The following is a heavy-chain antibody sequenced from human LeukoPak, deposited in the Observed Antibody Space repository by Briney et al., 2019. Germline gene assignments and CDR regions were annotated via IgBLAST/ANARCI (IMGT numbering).Heavy chain of an antibody. V-gene: IGHV1-46*01. J-gene: IGHJ4*02. CDR1: GYTFTSYY. Sequence: ASVKVSCKASGYTFTSYYMHWVRQAPGQGLEWMGIINPSGGSTSYAQKFQDRVTMTSDTSTSTVYMDLSSLRSEDTAVYYCARGGVGGNSVSFYYFDYWGQGTLVTVSS. CDR3: ARGGVGGNSVSFYYFDY. CDR2: INPSGGST. D-gene: IGHD1-26*01.